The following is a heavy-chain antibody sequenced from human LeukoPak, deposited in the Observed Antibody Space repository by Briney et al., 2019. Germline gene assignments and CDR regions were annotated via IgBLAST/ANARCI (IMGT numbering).Heavy chain of an antibody. D-gene: IGHD3-16*01. CDR2: IYHSGST. CDR1: GGSISSGGYS. CDR3: ARSLGELAYNWFDP. V-gene: IGHV4-30-2*01. J-gene: IGHJ5*02. Sequence: SETLSLTCAVSGGSISSGGYSWSWIRQPPGKGLEWIVYIYHSGSTYYNPSLKSRVTISVDRSKNQFSLKLSSVTAADTAVYYCARSLGELAYNWFDPWGQGTLVTVSS.